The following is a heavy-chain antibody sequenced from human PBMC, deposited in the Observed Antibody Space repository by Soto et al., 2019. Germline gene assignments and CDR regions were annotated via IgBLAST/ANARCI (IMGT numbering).Heavy chain of an antibody. J-gene: IGHJ3*02. CDR2: ISGSGGGT. CDR1: GFTFSSYA. V-gene: IGHV3-23*01. Sequence: EVQLLDSGGGLVQPGGSLRLSCAASGFTFSSYAMSWVRQAPGKGLEWVSSISGSGGGTYYADSVKGRFTISRDNSKNTLYLQLNSLRAEDTAVFYSAKSRGSGTYFNPSDAFDIWGQGRMVTVSS. D-gene: IGHD3-10*01. CDR3: AKSRGSGTYFNPSDAFDI.